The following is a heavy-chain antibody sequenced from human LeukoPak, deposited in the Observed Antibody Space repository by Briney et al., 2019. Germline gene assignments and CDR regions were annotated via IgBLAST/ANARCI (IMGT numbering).Heavy chain of an antibody. CDR1: GGTFSSYA. CDR3: AREKLRYFDWLPFDY. J-gene: IGHJ4*02. CDR2: INPNSGGT. Sequence: VASVKVSCKASGGTFSSYAISWVRQAPGQGLEWMGWINPNSGGTNYAQKFQGRVTMTRDTSISTAYMELSRVTSDDTAVYYCAREKLRYFDWLPFDYWGQGTLVTVSS. D-gene: IGHD3-9*01. V-gene: IGHV1-2*02.